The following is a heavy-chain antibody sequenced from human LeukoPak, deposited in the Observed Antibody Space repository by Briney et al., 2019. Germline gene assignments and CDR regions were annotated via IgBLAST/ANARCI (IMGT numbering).Heavy chain of an antibody. CDR2: ISSSSSYI. Sequence: GGSLRLSCAASGFTFNGYGLHWVRQAPGKGLEWVSSISSSSSYIYYADSVKGRFTISRDNAKNSLYLQMNSLRAEDTAVYYCARGEQWLRYWGQGTLVTVSS. V-gene: IGHV3-21*01. CDR3: ARGEQWLRY. D-gene: IGHD6-19*01. CDR1: GFTFNGYG. J-gene: IGHJ4*02.